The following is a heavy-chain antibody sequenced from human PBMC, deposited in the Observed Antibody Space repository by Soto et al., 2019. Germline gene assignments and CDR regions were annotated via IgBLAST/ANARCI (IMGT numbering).Heavy chain of an antibody. V-gene: IGHV4-34*01. J-gene: IGHJ6*02. Sequence: PSETLSLTCAVYGGSFSGYYWSWIRQPPGKGLEWIGEINHSGSTNYNPSLKSRVTISVDTSKNQFSLKLSSVTAADTAVYYCASGTRIFGVVIMYYYSGMDVWPQRNTVS. CDR2: INHSGST. D-gene: IGHD3-3*01. CDR3: ASGTRIFGVVIMYYYSGMDV. CDR1: GGSFSGYY.